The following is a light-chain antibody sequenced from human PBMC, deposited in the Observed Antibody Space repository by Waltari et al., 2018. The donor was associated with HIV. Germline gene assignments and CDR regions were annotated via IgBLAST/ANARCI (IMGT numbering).Light chain of an antibody. CDR2: DGT. V-gene: IGLV2-23*01. CDR1: STDVGSYDL. Sequence: SALTQPASVSGSPGQSITVSCTGTSTDVGSYDLVSWYQHHPGKAPQLIIHDGTKRPSGVSSHFAGSKSSNTASLTISGLQAEDESLYCCCAVSGGSLSWLFGGGTRVTVL. CDR3: CAVSGGSLSWL. J-gene: IGLJ2*01.